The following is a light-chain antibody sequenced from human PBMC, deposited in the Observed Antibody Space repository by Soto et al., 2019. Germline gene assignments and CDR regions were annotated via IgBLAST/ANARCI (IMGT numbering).Light chain of an antibody. Sequence: DIQMTQSPSYVSASVGDRVSITCRASQDVNRWLAWYQHEPGKNPKLLIYAASSLQGGVPSRFSGSGSGTDFTLTITSLQPEDVATYYCLQAHSFPRTFGQGTKVDIK. V-gene: IGKV1-12*01. CDR3: LQAHSFPRT. CDR2: AAS. CDR1: QDVNRW. J-gene: IGKJ1*01.